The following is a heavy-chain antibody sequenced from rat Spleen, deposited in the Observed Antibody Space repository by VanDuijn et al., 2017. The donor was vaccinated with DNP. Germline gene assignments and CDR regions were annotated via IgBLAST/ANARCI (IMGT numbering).Heavy chain of an antibody. Sequence: EVQLVESGGGLVQPGRSLKLSCAASGFTFSDYYMACVRQAPTRGLEWVAYISYDGGITSYGDSVKGRFTISRDNAKTSLYLQMDSLRSEDTATYYCTKTGGNWVAHWGQGTLVTVSS. CDR1: GFTFSDYY. CDR2: ISYDGGIT. V-gene: IGHV5-20*01. D-gene: IGHD1-11*01. CDR3: TKTGGNWVAH. J-gene: IGHJ3*01.